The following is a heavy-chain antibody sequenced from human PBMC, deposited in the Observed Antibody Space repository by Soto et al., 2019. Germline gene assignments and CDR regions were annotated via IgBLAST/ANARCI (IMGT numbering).Heavy chain of an antibody. CDR2: INAGNGNT. CDR1: GYTFTSYA. J-gene: IGHJ4*02. D-gene: IGHD4-17*01. Sequence: QVQLVQSGAEVKKPGASVKVSCKASGYTFTSYAMHWVRQAPGQRLEWMGWINAGNGNTKYSQKFQRRGTITRDTCVSTDYRELGSLRAEVTAVYYCAREGFDYGGNAGFDYWGQGTLVTVSS. CDR3: AREGFDYGGNAGFDY. V-gene: IGHV1-3*01.